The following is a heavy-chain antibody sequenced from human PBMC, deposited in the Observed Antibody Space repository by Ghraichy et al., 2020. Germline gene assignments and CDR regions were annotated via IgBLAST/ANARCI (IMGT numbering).Heavy chain of an antibody. J-gene: IGHJ2*01. CDR1: GFTFSSYS. D-gene: IGHD1-26*01. CDR2: ISSSSSTI. CDR3: ARVEGGSYYRYWYFDL. V-gene: IGHV3-48*02. Sequence: GGSLRLSCAASGFTFSSYSMNWVRQAPGKGLEWVSYISSSSSTIYYADSVKGRFTISRDNAKNSLYLQINSLRDEDTAVYYCARVEGGSYYRYWYFDLWGRGTLVTVSS.